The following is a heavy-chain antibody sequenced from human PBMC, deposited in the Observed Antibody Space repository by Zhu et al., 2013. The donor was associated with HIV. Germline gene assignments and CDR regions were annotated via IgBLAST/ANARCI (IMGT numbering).Heavy chain of an antibody. V-gene: IGHV1-2*02. J-gene: IGHJ4*02. Sequence: QVQLVQSGAEVKKPGASVKVSCKASGYTFTGYYMHWVRQAPGQGLEWMGWINPNSGGTNYAQKFQGRVTMTRDTSISTAYMELSRLRSDDTAVYYCARDSPNGPTAAGTSLEGDYWGQGTLVTVSS. CDR2: INPNSGGT. CDR1: GYTFTGYY. D-gene: IGHD6-13*01. CDR3: ARDSPNGPTAAGTSLEGDY.